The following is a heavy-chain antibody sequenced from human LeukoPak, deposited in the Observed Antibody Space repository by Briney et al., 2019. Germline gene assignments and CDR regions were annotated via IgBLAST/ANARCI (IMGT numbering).Heavy chain of an antibody. J-gene: IGHJ4*02. CDR3: ARGSEAGSSSWLDY. CDR1: GFTFSSYS. D-gene: IGHD6-13*01. V-gene: IGHV3-48*02. CDR2: ISSSSSTI. Sequence: GGSLRLSCAASGFTFSSYSMNWVRQAPGKGLEWVSYISSSSSTIYYADSVKGRFTISRDNAKNSLYLQMNSLRDEDTAVFYCARGSEAGSSSWLDYWGQGTLVTVSS.